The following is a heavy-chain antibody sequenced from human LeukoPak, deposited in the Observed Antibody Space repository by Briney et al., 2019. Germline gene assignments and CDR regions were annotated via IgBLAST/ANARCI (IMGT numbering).Heavy chain of an antibody. Sequence: TGGSLRLSCATSGFRFRTYAMHWVRQAPGKGLEWITVVWFDGTTKLYADSVKGRFTISRDDSTNTVYLNMNSLRAEDTAVYYCAKEGILGATRQPDYWGQGTLVTVSS. V-gene: IGHV3-33*06. CDR2: VWFDGTTK. J-gene: IGHJ4*02. D-gene: IGHD1-26*01. CDR1: GFRFRTYA. CDR3: AKEGILGATRQPDY.